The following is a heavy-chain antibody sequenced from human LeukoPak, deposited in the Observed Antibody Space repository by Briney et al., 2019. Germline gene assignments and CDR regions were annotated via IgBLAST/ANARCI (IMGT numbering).Heavy chain of an antibody. D-gene: IGHD3-16*01. J-gene: IGHJ6*03. V-gene: IGHV4-38-2*02. CDR1: GYSLSSGYY. CDR3: VRRTFEVAYYYYSYMDV. Sequence: SETLSLTCTVSGYSLSSGYYWGWIRQPPGKGLEWIGSIYHSGSTYYNPSLKSRVTISVDTSKNQFSLKLSSVTAADTAVYYCVRRTFEVAYYYYSYMDVWGKGATVTISS. CDR2: IYHSGST.